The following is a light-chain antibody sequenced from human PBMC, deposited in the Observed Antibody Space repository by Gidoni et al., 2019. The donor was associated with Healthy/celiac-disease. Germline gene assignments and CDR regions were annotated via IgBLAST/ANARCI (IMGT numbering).Light chain of an antibody. CDR1: QSVSSSY. Sequence: EIVFTQSPGTLSLSPGERATLPCRASQSVSSSYLAWYQQKPGQAPRLLIYGASNRATGIPDRFSGSGSGTDFTLSISRLEPEDFAVYYCQHLGAFGPGTKVDIK. CDR3: QHLGA. V-gene: IGKV3-20*01. J-gene: IGKJ3*01. CDR2: GAS.